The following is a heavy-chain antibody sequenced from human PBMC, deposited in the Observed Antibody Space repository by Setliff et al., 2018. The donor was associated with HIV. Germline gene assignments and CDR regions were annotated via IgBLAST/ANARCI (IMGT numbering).Heavy chain of an antibody. CDR2: ISSSGANI. D-gene: IGHD3-10*01. CDR3: AKDQGSRWFGPLDS. CDR1: GFTFSDYY. Sequence: LSCAASGFTFSDYYMSWIRQAPGKGLEWVSYISSSGANIYYVDSVKGRFTISRDNAKNSLYLQMNSLRDEDTAVYYCAKDQGSRWFGPLDSWGQGTLVTVSS. J-gene: IGHJ4*02. V-gene: IGHV3-11*04.